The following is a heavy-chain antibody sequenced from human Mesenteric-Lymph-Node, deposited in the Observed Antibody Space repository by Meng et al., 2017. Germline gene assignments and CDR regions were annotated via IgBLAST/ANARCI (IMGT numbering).Heavy chain of an antibody. CDR3: ARGADYYYDSSGYYDY. CDR2: NSSSGSTI. V-gene: IGHV3-48*03. CDR1: GSTSGSYE. Sequence: SLKISCAASGSTSGSYEMNWVRQAPGKGVEWVSYNSSSGSTIYYADSVRGRFTICRDNVKNSLYLQMNSLRAEDTAVYYCARGADYYYDSSGYYDYWGQGTLVTVSS. J-gene: IGHJ4*02. D-gene: IGHD3-22*01.